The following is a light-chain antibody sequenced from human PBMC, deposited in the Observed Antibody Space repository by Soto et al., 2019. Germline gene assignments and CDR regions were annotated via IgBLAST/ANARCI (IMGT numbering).Light chain of an antibody. Sequence: DIQMTQSPSTLSASVGDRVTITCRASQYISSWLAWYQQKPGKAPKLLIYKASSLESGGPSRFSGSGSGTEFTLTISSLQPDGFATYYCQQYNSQRTFGQGTKVEIK. CDR1: QYISSW. J-gene: IGKJ1*01. CDR2: KAS. CDR3: QQYNSQRT. V-gene: IGKV1-5*03.